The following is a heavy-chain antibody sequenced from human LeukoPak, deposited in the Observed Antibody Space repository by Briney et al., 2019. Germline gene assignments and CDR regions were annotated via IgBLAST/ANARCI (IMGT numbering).Heavy chain of an antibody. D-gene: IGHD1-7*01. CDR1: GGSISSSSYY. CDR2: INHSGST. V-gene: IGHV4-39*07. J-gene: IGHJ4*02. Sequence: SETLSLTCTVSGGSISSSSYYWSWIRQPPGKGLEWIGEINHSGSTNYNPSLKSRVTISVDTSKNQFSLKLSSVTAADTAVYYCARGGVYYNWNYLVSWGQGTLVTVSS. CDR3: ARGGVYYNWNYLVS.